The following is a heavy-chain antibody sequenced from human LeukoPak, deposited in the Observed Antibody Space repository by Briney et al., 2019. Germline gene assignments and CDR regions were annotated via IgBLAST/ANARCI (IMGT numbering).Heavy chain of an antibody. Sequence: SETLSLTCTVSGGSISSGDYYWSRIRQPPGKGLEWIGYIYYSGSTYYNPSLKSRVTISVDTSKNQFSLKLSSVTAADTAVYYCAYSSGWYWFDPWGQGTLVTVSS. J-gene: IGHJ5*02. V-gene: IGHV4-30-4*01. CDR1: GGSISSGDYY. CDR2: IYYSGST. CDR3: AYSSGWYWFDP. D-gene: IGHD6-19*01.